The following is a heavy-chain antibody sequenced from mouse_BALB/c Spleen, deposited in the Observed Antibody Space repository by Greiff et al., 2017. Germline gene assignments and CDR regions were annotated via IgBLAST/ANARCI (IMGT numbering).Heavy chain of an antibody. CDR3: ARGYGNYSPHFDD. V-gene: IGHV1S135*01. Sequence: VQLQQSGPELMKPGASVKISCKASGYSFTSYYMHWVKQSHGKSLEWIGYIDPFNGGTSYNQKFKGKATLTVDKSSSTAYMHLSSLTSEDSAVYYCARGYGNYSPHFDDWGQGTTLTVSS. CDR1: GYSFTSYY. J-gene: IGHJ2*01. D-gene: IGHD2-1*01. CDR2: IDPFNGGT.